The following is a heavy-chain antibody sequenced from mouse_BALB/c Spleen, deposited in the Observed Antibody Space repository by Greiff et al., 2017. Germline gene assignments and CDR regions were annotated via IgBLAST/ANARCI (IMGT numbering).Heavy chain of an antibody. CDR2: IWAGGST. D-gene: IGHD2-2*01. Sequence: QVQLKESGPGLVAPSQSLSITCTVSGFSLTSYGVHWVRQPPGKGLEWLGVIWAGGSTNYNSALMSRLSISKDNSKSQVFLKMNSLQTDDTAMYYCAVLWLRPYYFDYWGQGTTLTVSS. J-gene: IGHJ2*01. CDR1: GFSLTSYG. V-gene: IGHV2-9*02. CDR3: AVLWLRPYYFDY.